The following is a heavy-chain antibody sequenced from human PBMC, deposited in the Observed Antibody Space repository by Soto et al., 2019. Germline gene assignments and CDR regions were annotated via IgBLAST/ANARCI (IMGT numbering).Heavy chain of an antibody. J-gene: IGHJ4*02. CDR2: INPSGGST. D-gene: IGHD3-10*01. CDR1: GYTFTSYY. Sequence: QVQLVKSGAEVKKPGASVKVSCKASGYTFTSYYMNWVRQAPGQGLEWMGIINPSGGSTSYAQKFQGRVTMTRDTSTSTVYMELSSLRSEDTAVYYCARGEGPTMVRGGPLDYWGQGTLVTVSS. CDR3: ARGEGPTMVRGGPLDY. V-gene: IGHV1-46*01.